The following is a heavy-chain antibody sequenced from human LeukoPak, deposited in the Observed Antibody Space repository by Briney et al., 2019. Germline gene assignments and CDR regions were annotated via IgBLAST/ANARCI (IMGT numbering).Heavy chain of an antibody. CDR3: ARDVMAGAPGADY. V-gene: IGHV3-7*01. Sequence: GGSLRLSCAVSGFTFSSYWMSWFRQAPGKGLEWVANIKQDGSEKLYVESVKGRFTISRDNAKNSLYLQMNSLRVEDTAVYYCARDVMAGAPGADYWGQGTLVTVSS. D-gene: IGHD1-26*01. J-gene: IGHJ4*02. CDR1: GFTFSSYW. CDR2: IKQDGSEK.